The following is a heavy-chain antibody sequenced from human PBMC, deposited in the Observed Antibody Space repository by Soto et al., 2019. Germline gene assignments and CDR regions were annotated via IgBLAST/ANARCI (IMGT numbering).Heavy chain of an antibody. D-gene: IGHD7-27*01. CDR2: INPNTGST. CDR1: GYTFTTYY. V-gene: IGHV1-46*01. CDR3: ARDPNFSLTFHYYGMDV. Sequence: GASVKVSCKASGYTFTTYYIHWVRQAPGQGLEWMGIINPNTGSTSNAQKFQGRFTVTRDTSTSTVYMDLSSLSSEDTAVYFCARDPNFSLTFHYYGMDVWGQGTAVTVSS. J-gene: IGHJ6*02.